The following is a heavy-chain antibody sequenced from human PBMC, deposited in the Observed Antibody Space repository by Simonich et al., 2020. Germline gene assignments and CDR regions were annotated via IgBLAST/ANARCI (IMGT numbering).Heavy chain of an antibody. CDR3: ARARYCSSTSCYNWFDP. CDR1: GYTFTSYD. Sequence: QVQLVQSGPEVKKPGASVKVSCKASGYTFTSYDINWVGQATGQGLECMEWTNPTSGKKGMAQKFQVRVTITRNTSISTAYMDLSSLRSEDTAVYYCARARYCSSTSCYNWFDPWGQGTLVTVSS. V-gene: IGHV1-8*03. D-gene: IGHD2-2*01. J-gene: IGHJ5*02. CDR2: TNPTSGKK.